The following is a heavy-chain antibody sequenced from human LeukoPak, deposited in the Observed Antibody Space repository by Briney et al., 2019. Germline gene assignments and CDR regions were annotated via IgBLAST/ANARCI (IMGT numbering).Heavy chain of an antibody. D-gene: IGHD3-9*01. CDR2: IIPIFGTA. V-gene: IGHV1-69*05. Sequence: VASVKVSCKASGGTFSSYAISWVRQAPGQGLEWMGGIIPIFGTANYAQKFQGRVTITTDESTSTAYMELSSLRSEDAAVYYCAFSPSTNVLRYFDWLLRFDYWGQGTLSPSPQ. CDR3: AFSPSTNVLRYFDWLLRFDY. CDR1: GGTFSSYA. J-gene: IGHJ4*02.